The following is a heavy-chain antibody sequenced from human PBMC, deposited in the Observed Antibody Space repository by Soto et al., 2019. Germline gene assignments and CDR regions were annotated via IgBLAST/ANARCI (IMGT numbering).Heavy chain of an antibody. J-gene: IGHJ5*02. V-gene: IGHV4-30-4*01. CDR1: GGSISSGDYY. D-gene: IGHD4-17*01. Sequence: QVQLQESGPGLVKPSQTLSLTCTVSGGSISSGDYYWSWIRQPPGKGLEWIAHIHYRGTTYYNPSLRSRFIKFIDTSKTQFSVCLNAVTPADTAVYFGARAPLRWSVPCSFDPWGQGTLVTVSS. CDR3: ARAPLRWSVPCSFDP. CDR2: IHYRGTT.